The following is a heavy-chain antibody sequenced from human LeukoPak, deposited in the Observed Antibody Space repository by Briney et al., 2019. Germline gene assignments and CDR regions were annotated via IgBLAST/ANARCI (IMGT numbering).Heavy chain of an antibody. D-gene: IGHD5-12*01. J-gene: IGHJ4*02. Sequence: ASVKVSCKASGYTFTSYYMHWVRQAPGQGLEWMGWINPNSGGTNYAQKFRGRVTMTRDTSISTAYMELSRLRSDDTAVYYCASEGIVATIGVDYWGQGTLVTVSS. CDR2: INPNSGGT. V-gene: IGHV1-2*02. CDR3: ASEGIVATIGVDY. CDR1: GYTFTSYY.